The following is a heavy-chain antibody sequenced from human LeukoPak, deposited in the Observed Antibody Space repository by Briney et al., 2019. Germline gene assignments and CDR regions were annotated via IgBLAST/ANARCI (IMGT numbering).Heavy chain of an antibody. Sequence: PGGSLRLSCAASGLTFNSYVMSWVRQAPGEGLEWVSAISGSGGSTYYADSVKGRFTISRDNSKNTLYLQMNSLRAEDTALYYCAKSNGYNFEAFDMWGQGAMVTVSS. V-gene: IGHV3-23*01. CDR1: GLTFNSYV. CDR3: AKSNGYNFEAFDM. D-gene: IGHD5-24*01. CDR2: ISGSGGST. J-gene: IGHJ3*02.